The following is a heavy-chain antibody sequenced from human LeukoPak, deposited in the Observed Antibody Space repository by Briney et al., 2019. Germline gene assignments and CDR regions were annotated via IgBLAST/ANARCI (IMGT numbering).Heavy chain of an antibody. J-gene: IGHJ6*02. CDR3: ARDAVDTANAV. D-gene: IGHD5-18*01. V-gene: IGHV3-74*01. CDR1: GFTFTTYW. CDR2: INSDGSIT. Sequence: GGSLRLSCAASGFTFTTYWMHWVRQAPGKGLVWVSHINSDGSITSYADSVKGRFTISRDNAKNTLYLQMNSLRAEDTAVCYCARDAVDTANAVWGQGTTVTVSS.